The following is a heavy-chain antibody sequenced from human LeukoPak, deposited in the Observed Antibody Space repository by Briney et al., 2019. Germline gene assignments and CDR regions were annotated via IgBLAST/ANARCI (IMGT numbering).Heavy chain of an antibody. D-gene: IGHD6-19*01. V-gene: IGHV1-2*06. CDR3: ARVFNRQWMPSGY. CDR2: INPNSGGT. Sequence: ASVKVSCKASGYTFTGCYMHWVRQAPGQGREWMGRINPNSGGTNYAQKFQGRVTMTRDTSISTAYMELSRLRSDDTAVYYCARVFNRQWMPSGYWGRGTLVTVSS. CDR1: GYTFTGCY. J-gene: IGHJ4*02.